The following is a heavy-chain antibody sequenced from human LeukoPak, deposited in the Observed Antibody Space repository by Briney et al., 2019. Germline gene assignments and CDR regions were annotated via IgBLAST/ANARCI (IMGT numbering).Heavy chain of an antibody. Sequence: HPGGSLRLSCAASGFTFSSYWMSWVRQAPGKGLEWVANIKQDGSEKYYVDSVKGRFTISRDNAKNSLYLQMNSLRAEDTALYYCATYGSGSGTFFDSWGQGTLVTVSS. V-gene: IGHV3-7*01. D-gene: IGHD3-10*01. CDR2: IKQDGSEK. CDR1: GFTFSSYW. J-gene: IGHJ4*01. CDR3: ATYGSGSGTFFDS.